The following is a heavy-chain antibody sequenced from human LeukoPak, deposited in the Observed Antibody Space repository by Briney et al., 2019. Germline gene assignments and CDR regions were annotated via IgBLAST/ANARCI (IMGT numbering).Heavy chain of an antibody. Sequence: GASVKVSCKASGYTFNTYGITWVRQAPGQGLEWMGWISGYNGKTKYAQKLQDRVTMTTDTSTTTAYMELRSLTSDDTAVYYCARDMEREHSSSWYQIDPDWYFDLWGRGTLVTVSS. CDR1: GYTFNTYG. CDR3: ARDMEREHSSSWYQIDPDWYFDL. CDR2: ISGYNGKT. J-gene: IGHJ2*01. D-gene: IGHD6-13*01. V-gene: IGHV1-18*01.